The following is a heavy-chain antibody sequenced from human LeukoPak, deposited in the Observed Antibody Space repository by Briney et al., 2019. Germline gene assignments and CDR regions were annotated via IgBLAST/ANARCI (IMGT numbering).Heavy chain of an antibody. CDR1: GYTFTGYY. Sequence: GASVKVSCKASGYTFTGYYMHWVRQAPGQGLEWMGWINPNSGGTNYAQKFQGRVTMTRDTSISTTYMELSRLRSDDTAVYYCAKHYGDRDWFDPWGQGTLVTVSS. D-gene: IGHD4-17*01. CDR2: INPNSGGT. V-gene: IGHV1-2*02. J-gene: IGHJ5*02. CDR3: AKHYGDRDWFDP.